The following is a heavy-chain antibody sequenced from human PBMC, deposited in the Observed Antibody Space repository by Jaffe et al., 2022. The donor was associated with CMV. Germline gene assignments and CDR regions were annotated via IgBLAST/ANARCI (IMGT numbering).Heavy chain of an antibody. J-gene: IGHJ4*02. CDR1: GFTFTSNY. D-gene: IGHD2-15*01. Sequence: QVQLVQSGAEVKKPGASVKVSCKASGFTFTSNYIHWVRQAPGQGLEWMGIINPSRGTTTYAQNFQGRVTMTRDTSATTFYMDLSSLRSEDTAVYYCAKGPSLEGWYYFDYWGQGTLVTVSS. CDR3: AKGPSLEGWYYFDY. CDR2: INPSRGTT. V-gene: IGHV1-46*01.